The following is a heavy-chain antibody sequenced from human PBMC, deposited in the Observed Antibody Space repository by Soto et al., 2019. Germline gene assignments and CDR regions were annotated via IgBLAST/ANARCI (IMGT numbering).Heavy chain of an antibody. D-gene: IGHD3-10*01. J-gene: IGHJ3*02. CDR2: IRQDGKEI. V-gene: IGHV3-7*01. CDR1: GFTLSSYW. Sequence: PGGSLRLSCAASGFTLSSYWMAWVRQTPGKGLEFVANIRQDGKEINYVDSVKGRFTISRDNAKNSLFLQMNSLRDEDTAVYYCGTDQWGGAFDIGGQGTMVTVSS. CDR3: GTDQWGGAFDI.